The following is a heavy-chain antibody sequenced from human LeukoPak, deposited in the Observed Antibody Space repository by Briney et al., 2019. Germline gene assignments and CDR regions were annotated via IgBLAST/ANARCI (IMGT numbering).Heavy chain of an antibody. CDR1: GYTFTSYY. J-gene: IGHJ4*02. D-gene: IGHD2-2*01. V-gene: IGHV1-46*03. CDR2: INPSGGST. Sequence: ASVKVSYKASGYTFTSYYMHWVRQAPGQGLEWMGIINPSGGSTSYAQKFQGRVTMTRDTSTSTVYMELSSLRSEDTAVYYCAISPDSYYFDYWGQGTLVTVSS. CDR3: AISPDSYYFDY.